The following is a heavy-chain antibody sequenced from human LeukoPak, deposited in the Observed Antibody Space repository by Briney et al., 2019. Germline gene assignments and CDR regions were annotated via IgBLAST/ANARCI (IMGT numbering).Heavy chain of an antibody. CDR1: GSTFTGYY. J-gene: IGHJ6*02. V-gene: IGHV1-2*02. Sequence: ASVKVSCKASGSTFTGYYMHWVRQAPGQGLEWMGWINDYSGCTDYAQKFQGRVTMTRDTSLSTAYMELSRLRSDDTAVYYCTRATSVVVPAADHYYYGMDVWGQGTTVTVS. CDR2: INDYSGCT. D-gene: IGHD2-2*01. CDR3: TRATSVVVPAADHYYYGMDV.